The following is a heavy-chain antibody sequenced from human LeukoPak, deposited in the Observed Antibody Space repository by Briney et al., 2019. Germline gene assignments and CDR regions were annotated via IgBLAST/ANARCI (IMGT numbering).Heavy chain of an antibody. Sequence: ASVKVSCKTSGYTFTSYYMHWVRQAPGQGLEWMGIINPRGGSASSAQKFQGRVTLTRDTSTSTAYMDLSSLRSQDTAVYYCARDYHGSGSLTTFDYWGQGTLVTVSS. CDR2: INPRGGSA. V-gene: IGHV1-46*01. D-gene: IGHD3-10*01. CDR1: GYTFTSYY. J-gene: IGHJ4*02. CDR3: ARDYHGSGSLTTFDY.